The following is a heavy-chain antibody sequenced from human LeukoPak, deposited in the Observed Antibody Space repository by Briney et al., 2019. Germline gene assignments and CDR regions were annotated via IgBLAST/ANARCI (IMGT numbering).Heavy chain of an antibody. CDR3: ARVDDILTGPFDY. D-gene: IGHD3-9*01. CDR1: GGSVSSGSYY. Sequence: PSETLSLTCTVSGGSVSSGSYYWSWIRQPLGKGLEWIGYIYYSGSTNYNPSLKSRVTISVDTSKNQFSLKLSSVTAADTAVYYCARVDDILTGPFDYWGQGTLVTVSS. CDR2: IYYSGST. J-gene: IGHJ4*02. V-gene: IGHV4-61*01.